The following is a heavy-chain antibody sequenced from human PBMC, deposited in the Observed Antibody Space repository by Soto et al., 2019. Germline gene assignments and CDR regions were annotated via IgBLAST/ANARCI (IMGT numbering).Heavy chain of an antibody. D-gene: IGHD4-17*01. CDR1: GYTFTNFG. V-gene: IGHV1-18*01. CDR3: ARGGTTIDY. J-gene: IGHJ4*02. Sequence: QVQLVQSGAEVKKPGASVKVSCKASGYTFTNFGISWVRQAPGQGLEGMGWISAYNGNTNYAQNFQGRVTMATDTSTSRAYVELRSLTSDDTAVYFCARGGTTIDYWGQGTLVTVSS. CDR2: ISAYNGNT.